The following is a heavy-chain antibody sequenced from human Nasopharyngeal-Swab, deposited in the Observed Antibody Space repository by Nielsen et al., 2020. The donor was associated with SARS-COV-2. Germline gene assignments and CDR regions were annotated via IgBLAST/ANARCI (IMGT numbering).Heavy chain of an antibody. CDR3: ARGRYYGSGSYYNVKGYYYYGMDV. Sequence: LSLTCAVYGGSFSGHYWSWIRQPPGKGLEWIGEINHSGSTSYNPSLKSRVTISVDTSKNQFSLKVTSVTAADTAVYYCARGRYYGSGSYYNVKGYYYYGMDVWGQGTTVTVS. CDR1: GGSFSGHY. V-gene: IGHV4-34*01. D-gene: IGHD3-10*01. CDR2: INHSGST. J-gene: IGHJ6*02.